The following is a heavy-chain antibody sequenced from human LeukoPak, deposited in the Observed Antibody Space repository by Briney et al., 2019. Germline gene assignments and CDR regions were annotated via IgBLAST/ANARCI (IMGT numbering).Heavy chain of an antibody. CDR1: GDAVYY. Sequence: SETLSLTCTVSGDAVYYWNWIRQPAGKGLGWIGRIYNNESTWSNPSLKSRVSMSIDTSKDQFSLKLSSVTAADAAVYYCARDIGNHFGGLDHYYYDYWGPGTLVTVSS. CDR3: ARDIGNHFGGLDHYYYDY. D-gene: IGHD2-15*01. J-gene: IGHJ4*02. CDR2: IYNNEST. V-gene: IGHV4-4*07.